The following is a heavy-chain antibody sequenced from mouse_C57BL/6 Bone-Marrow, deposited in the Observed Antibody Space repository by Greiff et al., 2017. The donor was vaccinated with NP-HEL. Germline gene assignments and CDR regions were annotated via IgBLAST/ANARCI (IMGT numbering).Heavy chain of an antibody. Sequence: VQLQQSGPELVKPGASVKMSCKASGYTFTDYNMHWVKQSHGKSLEWIGYINPNNGGTSYNQKFKGKATLTVNKSSSTAYMELRSLTSEDSAVYYCARGTIYFNYDPYWGQGTTLTVSS. CDR3: ARGTIYFNYDPY. V-gene: IGHV1-22*01. CDR2: INPNNGGT. J-gene: IGHJ2*01. D-gene: IGHD2-4*01. CDR1: GYTFTDYN.